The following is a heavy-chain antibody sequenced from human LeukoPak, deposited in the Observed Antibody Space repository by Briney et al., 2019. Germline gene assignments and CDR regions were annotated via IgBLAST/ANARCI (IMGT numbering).Heavy chain of an antibody. D-gene: IGHD3-9*01. CDR1: GGSISSSSYY. J-gene: IGHJ5*02. Sequence: SETLSLTCTVSGGSISSSSYYWGWIRQPPGKGLEWIGSIYYSGSTYYNPSLKSRVTISVDTSKNQFSLKLSSVTAADTAVYYCARLITYYDILTGYLPIWFDPWGQGTLLTVSP. CDR3: ARLITYYDILTGYLPIWFDP. V-gene: IGHV4-39*01. CDR2: IYYSGST.